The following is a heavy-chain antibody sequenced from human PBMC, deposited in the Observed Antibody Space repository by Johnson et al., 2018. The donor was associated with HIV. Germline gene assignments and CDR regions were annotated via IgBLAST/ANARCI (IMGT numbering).Heavy chain of an antibody. D-gene: IGHD1-14*01. CDR1: GFIFSNFA. Sequence: QVQLVESGGGVVQPGRSLRLSCVASGFIFSNFAMHWVRQAPGKGLEWMAIISYDGSNKYYADSVKGRFTISRNNSKNLLYLQMNSLNPEDTAVYYCARDGRDRVKRVSLVVWGQGTVVTVSS. CDR2: ISYDGSNK. J-gene: IGHJ3*01. V-gene: IGHV3-30*14. CDR3: ARDGRDRVKRVSLVV.